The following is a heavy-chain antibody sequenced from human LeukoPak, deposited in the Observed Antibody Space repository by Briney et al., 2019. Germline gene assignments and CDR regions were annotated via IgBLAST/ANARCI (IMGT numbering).Heavy chain of an antibody. V-gene: IGHV4-34*01. Sequence: SETLSLTCAVYGGSFSGYYWSWIRQPPGKGLEWIGEINHSGSTNYNPSLKSRVTISVDTSKNQFSLKLSSVTAADTAVYYCARDWALEPRLFDYWGQGTLVTVSS. J-gene: IGHJ4*02. CDR3: ARDWALEPRLFDY. CDR2: INHSGST. D-gene: IGHD7-27*01. CDR1: GGSFSGYY.